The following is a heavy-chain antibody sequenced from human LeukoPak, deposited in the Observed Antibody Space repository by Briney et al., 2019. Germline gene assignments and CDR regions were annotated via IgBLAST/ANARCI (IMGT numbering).Heavy chain of an antibody. J-gene: IGHJ4*02. D-gene: IGHD3-16*01. Sequence: GGSLRLSCAASGFTFSSYGMHWVRQAPGKGLEWVAVIWYDGSNKYYADSVKGRFTISRDNSKNTLYLQMNSLRAEDTAVYYCARDFGVTNYHFDYWGQGTLVTVSS. CDR3: ARDFGVTNYHFDY. V-gene: IGHV3-33*01. CDR2: IWYDGSNK. CDR1: GFTFSSYG.